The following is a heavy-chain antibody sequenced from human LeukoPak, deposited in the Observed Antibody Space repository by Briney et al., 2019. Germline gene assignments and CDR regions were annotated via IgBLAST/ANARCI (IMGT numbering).Heavy chain of an antibody. J-gene: IGHJ4*02. CDR1: GFTFSSYS. Sequence: GGSLRLSCAASGFTFSSYSMNWVRQAPGKGLEYISYISSRSSTIYYADSVKGRFTISRDNARNSLSLQMNSLRDDDTAVYYCARGSSRAFDYWGQGTLVTVSS. D-gene: IGHD6-13*01. V-gene: IGHV3-48*02. CDR3: ARGSSRAFDY. CDR2: ISSRSSTI.